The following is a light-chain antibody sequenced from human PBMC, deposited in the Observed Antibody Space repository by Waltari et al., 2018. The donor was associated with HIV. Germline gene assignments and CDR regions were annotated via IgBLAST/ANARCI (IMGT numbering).Light chain of an antibody. J-gene: IGKJ1*01. CDR2: RAS. Sequence: DIQMTQSPSTLSASVGDSVTITCRASQSVSTWLAWYQQQPGKAPKFLIYRASRLESGVPSRFSGSGSGTEFTLTISSLQPDDFATYYCQQYEAYPWTFGQGTKVEIK. CDR1: QSVSTW. CDR3: QQYEAYPWT. V-gene: IGKV1-5*03.